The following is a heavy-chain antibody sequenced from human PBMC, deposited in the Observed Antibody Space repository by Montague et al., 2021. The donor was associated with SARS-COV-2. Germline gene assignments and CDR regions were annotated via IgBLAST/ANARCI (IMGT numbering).Heavy chain of an antibody. CDR1: GSSVRSYF. CDR3: AREDTVTTFGGPYYIDS. V-gene: IGHV4-59*02. Sequence: SETLSLTCIVSGSSVRSYFWSWIRQPPGKGLEWIGNIYDSGSTNYNLSLKSRVTISVDTSKNQFSLKLSAVTAADTAVYHCAREDTVTTFGGPYYIDSWGQGTLVTVSA. D-gene: IGHD4-17*01. J-gene: IGHJ4*02. CDR2: IYDSGST.